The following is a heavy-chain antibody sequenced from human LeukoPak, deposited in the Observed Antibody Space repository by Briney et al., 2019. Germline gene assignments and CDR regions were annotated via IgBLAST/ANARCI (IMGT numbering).Heavy chain of an antibody. V-gene: IGHV4-30-4*08. D-gene: IGHD2-2*01. CDR1: GGSISSGDYY. J-gene: IGHJ4*02. Sequence: ASETLSLTCTVSGGSISSGDYYWSWIRQPPGKGLEWIGYIYYSGSTYYNPSLKSRLTISVDTSKNQFSLKLSSVTAADTAVYYCARAEPSSSTTFDYWGQGTLVTVSS. CDR2: IYYSGST. CDR3: ARAEPSSSTTFDY.